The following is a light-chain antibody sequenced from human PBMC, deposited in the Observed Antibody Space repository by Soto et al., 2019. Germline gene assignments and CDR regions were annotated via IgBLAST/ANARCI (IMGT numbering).Light chain of an antibody. CDR1: QSVSSY. V-gene: IGKV3-11*01. CDR3: QQRSNWPPVYT. J-gene: IGKJ2*01. Sequence: EIVLTQSPATLSLSPGERATPSCRASQSVSSYLAWYQQKPGQAPRLLIYDASNGATGIPARFSGSGSGTDFTLTISSLEPEDFAVYYCQQRSNWPPVYTFGQGTKVDIK. CDR2: DAS.